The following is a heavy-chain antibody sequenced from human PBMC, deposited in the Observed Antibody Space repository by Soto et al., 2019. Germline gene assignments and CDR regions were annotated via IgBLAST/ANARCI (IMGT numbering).Heavy chain of an antibody. CDR2: IRAYNGNT. Sequence: ASVKVSCKASGYTFTSYGISWVRQAPGQGLEWMGWIRAYNGNTNYAQKIQGRVTMTTDTSTSTAYLELRSLSSDDTAVYYCARVRYDFWSGYFNWFDPWGQGTLVTVSS. D-gene: IGHD3-3*01. CDR3: ARVRYDFWSGYFNWFDP. V-gene: IGHV1-18*01. J-gene: IGHJ5*02. CDR1: GYTFTSYG.